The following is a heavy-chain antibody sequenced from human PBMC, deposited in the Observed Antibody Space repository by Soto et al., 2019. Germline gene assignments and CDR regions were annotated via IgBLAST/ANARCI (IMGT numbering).Heavy chain of an antibody. CDR2: INTVNGNT. Sequence: GASVKVSCKASGYPFTSYAMHWVRLAPGQRLEWMGWINTVNGNTKYSQKFQGRVTITRDTSASTAYMELSSLGPEDTAVYFCARDRTYYYDSSGYYSDATALSYWGQGTLVTVSS. CDR1: GYPFTSYA. J-gene: IGHJ4*02. V-gene: IGHV1-3*04. D-gene: IGHD3-22*01. CDR3: ARDRTYYYDSSGYYSDATALSY.